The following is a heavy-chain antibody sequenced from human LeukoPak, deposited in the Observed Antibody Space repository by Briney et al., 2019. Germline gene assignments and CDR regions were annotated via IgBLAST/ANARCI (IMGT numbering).Heavy chain of an antibody. CDR1: GGNFSAYW. CDR3: AKVPRDSDCY. CDR2: INEDGSVK. J-gene: IGHJ4*02. D-gene: IGHD2-21*02. V-gene: IGHV3-7*01. Sequence: GGSLRLSCAVSGGNFSAYWMAWVRQSPGKGLEWVAEINEDGSVKYYVDSMKGRFTISRDNAKNSLYLQMNSLGAEDTAVYYCAKVPRDSDCYWGQGTLVTVSS.